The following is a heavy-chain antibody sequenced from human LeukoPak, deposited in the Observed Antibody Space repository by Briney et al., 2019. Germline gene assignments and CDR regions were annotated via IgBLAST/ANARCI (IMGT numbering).Heavy chain of an antibody. CDR3: ARAGYSSGWYNH. CDR1: GFTFSSYA. D-gene: IGHD6-19*01. Sequence: PGGSLRLSCAASGFTFSSYAMHWVRQAPGKGLEWVAVISYDGSNKYYADSVKGRFTISRDNSKNTLYLQMNSLRAEDTAVYYCARAGYSSGWYNHWGQGTLVTVSS. J-gene: IGHJ5*02. V-gene: IGHV3-30-3*01. CDR2: ISYDGSNK.